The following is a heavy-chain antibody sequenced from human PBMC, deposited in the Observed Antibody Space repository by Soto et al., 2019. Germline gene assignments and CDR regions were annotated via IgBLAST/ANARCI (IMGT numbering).Heavy chain of an antibody. D-gene: IGHD2-15*01. CDR3: AGGGLRYWGGGSCYRLNYFDY. J-gene: IGHJ4*02. CDR1: GYTFTSYD. V-gene: IGHV1-8*01. CDR2: MNPNSGNT. Sequence: ASVKVSCKASGYTFTSYDINWVRQATGQGLEWMGWMNPNSGNTGYAQKFQGRVTMTRNTSISTAYMELSSLRSEDTAEYYCAGGGLRYWGGGSCYRLNYFDYWGQGTLVTVSS.